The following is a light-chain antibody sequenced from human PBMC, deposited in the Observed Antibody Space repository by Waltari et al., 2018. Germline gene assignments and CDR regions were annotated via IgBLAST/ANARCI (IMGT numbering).Light chain of an antibody. CDR3: QQRNTWPLT. CDR1: QIVSTF. Sequence: ELVLPKSPATLPLSPGERATLSCMASQIVSTFLAWYQQKPGQAPRLLIYDTSNRATGIPARFSGSGSGTDFTLTISSLEPEDFAVYYCQQRNTWPLTFGGGTKVEVK. J-gene: IGKJ4*01. V-gene: IGKV3-11*01. CDR2: DTS.